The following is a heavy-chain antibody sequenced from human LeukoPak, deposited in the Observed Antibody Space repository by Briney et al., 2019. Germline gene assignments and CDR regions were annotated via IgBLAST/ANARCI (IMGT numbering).Heavy chain of an antibody. J-gene: IGHJ5*02. CDR2: INPNSGGT. D-gene: IGHD6-19*01. Sequence: ASVKVSCKASGYTFTGYYMHWVRQAPGQGLEWMGRINPNSGGTNYAQKFQGRVTKTRDTSISTAYMELSRLRSDDTAVYYCAKDLYSSGWYVANHWGQGTLVTVSS. V-gene: IGHV1-2*06. CDR1: GYTFTGYY. CDR3: AKDLYSSGWYVANH.